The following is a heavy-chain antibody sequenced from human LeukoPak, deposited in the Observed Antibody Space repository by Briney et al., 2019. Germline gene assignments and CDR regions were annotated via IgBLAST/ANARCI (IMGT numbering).Heavy chain of an antibody. CDR1: GFTFGDYN. CDR3: AKFGPLAACSSTSCYPPDAFDI. D-gene: IGHD2-2*01. V-gene: IGHV3-9*01. CDR2: ISWNSGSI. J-gene: IGHJ3*02. Sequence: GGSLRLSCAASGFTFGDYNMHWVRQAPGKGLEWVSSISWNSGSIDYADSVKGRFTISRDNSKNTLYLQMNSLRAEDTAVYYCAKFGPLAACSSTSCYPPDAFDIWGQGTMVTVSS.